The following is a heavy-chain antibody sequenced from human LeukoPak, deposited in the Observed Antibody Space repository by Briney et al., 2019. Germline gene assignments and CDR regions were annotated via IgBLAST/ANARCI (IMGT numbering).Heavy chain of an antibody. CDR2: INHSGST. V-gene: IGHV4-34*01. D-gene: IGHD3-22*01. J-gene: IGHJ4*02. CDR1: GGSFSGYY. CDR3: ARGGAPHSSGYYYWGRALYFDY. Sequence: EASETLSLTCAVYGGSFSGYYWSWIRQPPGKGLEWIGEINHSGSTNYNPSPKSRVTISVDTSKNQFSLKLSSVTAADTAVYYCARGGAPHSSGYYYWGRALYFDYWGQGTLVTVSS.